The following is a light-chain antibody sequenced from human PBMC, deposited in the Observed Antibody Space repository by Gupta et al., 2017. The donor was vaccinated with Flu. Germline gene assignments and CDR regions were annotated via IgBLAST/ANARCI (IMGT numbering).Light chain of an antibody. CDR3: QNYKNWPPVT. Sequence: EIVMTQTPDTLYVSPGERVTLSCRASQSVSSNLAWYQQHPGQAPRPLIYGASTRTTGIPARFSGSGSCTALTLTITSLQSEDFAFDYCQNYKNWPPVTFGGGTKVEIK. CDR1: QSVSSN. J-gene: IGKJ4*01. V-gene: IGKV3-15*01. CDR2: GAS.